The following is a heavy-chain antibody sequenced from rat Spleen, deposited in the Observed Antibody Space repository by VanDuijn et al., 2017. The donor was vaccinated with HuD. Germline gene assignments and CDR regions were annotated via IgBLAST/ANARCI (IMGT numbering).Heavy chain of an antibody. CDR2: INYDGTST. D-gene: IGHD1-3*01. CDR1: GFTFSNYG. CDR3: ATRGFTNYGQLDY. J-gene: IGHJ2*01. Sequence: EVQLVESGGGLVQPGRSLKLSCAASGFTFSNYGMAWVRQAPTKGLEWVATINYDGTSTHYRYSVKGRFTISRDNAKSTLYLQMDSLWSEDTATYYCATRGFTNYGQLDYWGQGVMVTVSS. V-gene: IGHV5-29*01.